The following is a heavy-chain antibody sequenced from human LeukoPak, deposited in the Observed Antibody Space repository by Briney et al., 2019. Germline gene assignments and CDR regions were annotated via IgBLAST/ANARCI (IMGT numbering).Heavy chain of an antibody. CDR2: IYSGGST. V-gene: IGHV3-53*01. CDR1: GFTVSSNY. J-gene: IGHJ3*02. Sequence: GGSLRLSCAASGFTVSSNYMSWVRQAPGKGLEWVSVIYSGGSTYYADSVKGRFTISRDNSKNTLYLQMNSLRAEDTAVYYCARGRDYDILTTGAFDIWGQGTMVTVSS. CDR3: ARGRDYDILTTGAFDI. D-gene: IGHD3-9*01.